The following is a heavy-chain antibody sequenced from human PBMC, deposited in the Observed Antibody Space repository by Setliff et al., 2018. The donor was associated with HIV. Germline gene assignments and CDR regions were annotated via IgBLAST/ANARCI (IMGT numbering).Heavy chain of an antibody. CDR1: GYSFSSYG. CDR3: ARGVPAAGYPLDM. D-gene: IGHD6-13*01. Sequence: GASVKASCKASGYSFSSYGFSWVRQAPGQGLEWMGWISAYNGDTHYAQKLQGRVTLATDTSTSTAYMDLRSLTSDDTGVYYCARGVPAAGYPLDMWGQGTMVTVSS. CDR2: ISAYNGDT. V-gene: IGHV1-18*01. J-gene: IGHJ3*02.